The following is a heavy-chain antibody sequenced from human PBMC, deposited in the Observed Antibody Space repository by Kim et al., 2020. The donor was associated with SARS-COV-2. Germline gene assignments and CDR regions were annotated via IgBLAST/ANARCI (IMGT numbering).Heavy chain of an antibody. Sequence: ADSVKGRFTISRDNAKNSLYLQMNSLRAEDTAVYYCARDGLYSSSPKADYWGQGTLVTVSS. CDR3: ARDGLYSSSPKADY. D-gene: IGHD6-6*01. J-gene: IGHJ4*02. V-gene: IGHV3-21*01.